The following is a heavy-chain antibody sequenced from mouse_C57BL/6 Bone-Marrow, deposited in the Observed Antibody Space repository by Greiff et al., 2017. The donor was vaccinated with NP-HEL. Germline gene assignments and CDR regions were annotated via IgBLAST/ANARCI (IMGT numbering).Heavy chain of an antibody. V-gene: IGHV1-61*01. CDR1: GYTFTSYW. D-gene: IGHD4-1*01. J-gene: IGHJ3*01. CDR3: ARCVGGGLAY. Sequence: QVQLQQPGAELVRPGSSVKLSCKASGYTFTSYWMAWVQQRPGQGLEWIGNIYPSDSETHYHQKFKDKATLTVDKPYSTAYLQLRSLTSEDSAVYYGARCVGGGLAYWGQGTLVTVSA. CDR2: IYPSDSET.